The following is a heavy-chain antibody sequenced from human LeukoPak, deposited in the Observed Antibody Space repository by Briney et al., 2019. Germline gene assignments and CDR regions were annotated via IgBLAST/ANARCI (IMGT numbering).Heavy chain of an antibody. CDR2: ISYDGSNK. D-gene: IGHD1-26*01. CDR1: GFTFSSYG. CDR3: AKDPNPWEWELAGGGYFDY. V-gene: IGHV3-30*18. J-gene: IGHJ4*02. Sequence: GGSLRLSCAASGFTFSSYGMHWVRQAPGKGLEWVAVISYDGSNKYYADSVKGRFTISRDNSKNTLYLQMNSLRAEDTAVYYCAKDPNPWEWELAGGGYFDYWGQGTLVTVSS.